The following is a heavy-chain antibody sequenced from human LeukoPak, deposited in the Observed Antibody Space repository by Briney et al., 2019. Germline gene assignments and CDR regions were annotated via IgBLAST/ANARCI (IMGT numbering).Heavy chain of an antibody. Sequence: GGSLRLSCAASGFTVSSNYMNWVRQAPGKGLEWVSALYIGGNTYYADSVRGRFTISRDNSKNTLYLQMNSLRAEDTAIYYCMTAAGYNFGQYWGQGTLVTVSS. J-gene: IGHJ4*02. CDR3: MTAAGYNFGQY. CDR2: LYIGGNT. CDR1: GFTVSSNY. V-gene: IGHV3-53*01. D-gene: IGHD5-18*01.